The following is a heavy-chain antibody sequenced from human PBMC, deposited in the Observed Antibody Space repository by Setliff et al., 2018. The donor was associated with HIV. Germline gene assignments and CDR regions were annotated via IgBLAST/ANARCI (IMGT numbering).Heavy chain of an antibody. J-gene: IGHJ4*02. D-gene: IGHD3-22*01. CDR3: ARSSGYYSTLFY. Sequence: SETLSLTCTVSGGSISSGSYYWNWIRQPAGKGLEWLGRIYASGSTNYNPSLKSRVTISVDTPKNQFSLKLSSVTAADTAVYYCARSSGYYSTLFYWGQGTRVTVSS. CDR2: IYASGST. CDR1: GGSISSGSYY. V-gene: IGHV4-61*02.